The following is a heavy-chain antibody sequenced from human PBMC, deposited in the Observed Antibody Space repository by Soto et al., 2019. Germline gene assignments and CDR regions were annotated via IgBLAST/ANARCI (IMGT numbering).Heavy chain of an antibody. Sequence: TLSLTCTVSGGSISSGGYYWSWIRQHPGKGLEWIGYIYYSGSTYYNPSLKSRVTVSVDTSKNQFSLKLSSVTAADTAVYYCARDGSGSYYLPRYYGMDVWGQGTTVTVSS. CDR1: GGSISSGGYY. J-gene: IGHJ6*02. V-gene: IGHV4-31*03. CDR2: IYYSGST. CDR3: ARDGSGSYYLPRYYGMDV. D-gene: IGHD3-10*01.